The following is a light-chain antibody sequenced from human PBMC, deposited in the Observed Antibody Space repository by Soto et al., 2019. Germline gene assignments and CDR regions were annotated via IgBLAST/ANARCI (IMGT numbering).Light chain of an antibody. J-gene: IGKJ5*01. CDR1: QSVSNF. Sequence: EVVMTHSPATLSVSPWEGVTLSCRASQSVSNFLAWYQQKPGQAPRLLIYDASNRATGIPVRFSGSGSGTDFTLTISSLEPEDFGLYYCQQRSDWFTFGQGTRLEIK. CDR2: DAS. V-gene: IGKV3-11*01. CDR3: QQRSDWFT.